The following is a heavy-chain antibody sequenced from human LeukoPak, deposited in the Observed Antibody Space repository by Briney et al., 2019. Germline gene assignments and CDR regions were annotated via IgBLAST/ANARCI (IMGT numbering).Heavy chain of an antibody. CDR2: INSDGSST. CDR3: ARVQTTAGEVDY. D-gene: IGHD4-11*01. CDR1: GFTFSSYW. J-gene: IGHJ4*02. V-gene: IGHV3-74*01. Sequence: GGSLRLSCAASGFTFSSYWMHWVRQAPGKGLVWVSRINSDGSSTSYADSVKGRFTISGDNAKNTLYLQMNSLRAEDTAVYYCARVQTTAGEVDYWGQGTLVTVSS.